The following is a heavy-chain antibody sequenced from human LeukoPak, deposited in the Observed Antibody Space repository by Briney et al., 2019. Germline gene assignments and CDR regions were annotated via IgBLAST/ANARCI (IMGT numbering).Heavy chain of an antibody. Sequence: GGSLRLSCTASGFTFGDYAMSWFRQAPGKGLEWVGFIRSKAYGGTTEYAASVKGRFTISRDDSKSIAYLRMNSLKTEDTAVYYCTRADSGYDPGAFDIWGQGTMVTVSS. V-gene: IGHV3-49*03. CDR1: GFTFGDYA. CDR3: TRADSGYDPGAFDI. D-gene: IGHD5-12*01. CDR2: IRSKAYGGTT. J-gene: IGHJ3*02.